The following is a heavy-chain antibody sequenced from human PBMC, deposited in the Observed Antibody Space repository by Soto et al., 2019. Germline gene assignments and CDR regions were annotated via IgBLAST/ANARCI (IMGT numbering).Heavy chain of an antibody. CDR3: AKYCSSDVCFDY. D-gene: IGHD2-8*01. V-gene: IGHV5-51*01. CDR1: GYAFTSYW. CDR2: IYPGDSDT. J-gene: IGHJ4*02. Sequence: GESLKISCTGSGYAFTSYWIAWVRQMPGKGLEWMGIIYPGDSDTRYSPSFQGQVTISADKSITTAYLQWSSLKASDTAVYYCAKYCSSDVCFDYWGQGTLVTVSS.